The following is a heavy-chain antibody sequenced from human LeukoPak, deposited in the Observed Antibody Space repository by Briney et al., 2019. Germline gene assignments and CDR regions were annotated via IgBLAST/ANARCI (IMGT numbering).Heavy chain of an antibody. CDR2: IYSGGST. V-gene: IGHV3-53*01. CDR3: ARFPGSGSAFDP. CDR1: GFTVSSNY. Sequence: GGSLRLSCAASGFTVSSNYMSWVRQAPGKGLEWVSVIYSGGSTYYADSVKGRFTISRGNSKNTLYLQMNSLRAEDMAMYYCARFPGSGSAFDPWGQGNLVTVSS. J-gene: IGHJ5*02. D-gene: IGHD3-10*01.